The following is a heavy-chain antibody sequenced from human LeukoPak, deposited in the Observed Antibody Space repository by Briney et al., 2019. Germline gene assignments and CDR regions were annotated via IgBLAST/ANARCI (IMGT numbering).Heavy chain of an antibody. CDR1: GFTFSSYS. Sequence: GGSLRLSCAASGFTFSSYSMNWVRQAPGKGLEWVSSISSSSSYIYYADSVKGRFTISRDNAKNSLYLQMNSLRAEDTAVYYCARMGFSISSPGIDYWGQGTLVTVSS. V-gene: IGHV3-21*01. J-gene: IGHJ4*02. D-gene: IGHD6-6*01. CDR2: ISSSSSYI. CDR3: ARMGFSISSPGIDY.